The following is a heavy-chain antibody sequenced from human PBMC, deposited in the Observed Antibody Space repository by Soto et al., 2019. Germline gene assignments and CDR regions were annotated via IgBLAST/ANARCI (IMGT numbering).Heavy chain of an antibody. CDR2: ISGRGDTT. CDR1: GFTFTYYS. Sequence: PGGSLRLSCVASSGFTFTYYSMSWVRQAPGKGLEWVAHISGRGDTTYYADSVKGRFTVSRDNSKNTLYLQMNSLRAEDTAVFYCAKERSSGWSLDYWGQGTLVTVSS. CDR3: AKERSSGWSLDY. V-gene: IGHV3-23*01. D-gene: IGHD6-19*01. J-gene: IGHJ4*02.